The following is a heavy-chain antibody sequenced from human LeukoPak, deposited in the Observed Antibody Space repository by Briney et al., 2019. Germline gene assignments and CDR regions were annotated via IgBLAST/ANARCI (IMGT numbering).Heavy chain of an antibody. CDR2: IYYSGST. J-gene: IGHJ4*02. Sequence: PSETLSLTCTVSGGSISSYYWRWIRQPPGKGREWIGYIYYSGSTNYNPSLKSRVTISVDTSKNQFSLKLSSVTAADTAVYYCARHTGIAAAGFDYWGQGTLVTVSS. V-gene: IGHV4-59*08. CDR3: ARHTGIAAAGFDY. CDR1: GGSISSYY. D-gene: IGHD6-13*01.